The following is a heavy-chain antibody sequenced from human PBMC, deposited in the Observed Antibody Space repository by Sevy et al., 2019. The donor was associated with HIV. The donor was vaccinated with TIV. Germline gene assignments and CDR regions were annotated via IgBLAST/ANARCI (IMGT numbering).Heavy chain of an antibody. CDR3: ARLRNDFWSGYPAPGIDY. CDR1: GGSISSSSYY. V-gene: IGHV4-39*01. CDR2: IYYSGGT. D-gene: IGHD3-3*01. J-gene: IGHJ4*02. Sequence: SETLSLTCTVSGGSISSSSYYWGWIRQPPGKGLEWIGSIYYSGGTYYNPSLKSRVTISVDTSKNQFSLKLSSVTAADTAVYYCARLRNDFWSGYPAPGIDYWGQGTLVTVSS.